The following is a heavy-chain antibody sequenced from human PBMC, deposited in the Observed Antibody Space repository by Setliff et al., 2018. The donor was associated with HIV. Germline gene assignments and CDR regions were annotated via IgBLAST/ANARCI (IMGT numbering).Heavy chain of an antibody. Sequence: PGGSLRLSCAASGFTFSTYWMSWVRQAPGKGLEWVANIKQDGSEKNYMDSVKGRFTISRDNAKNSLYLQMNSLRVEDTAVYYCATDCAVVGGTGSLDSWGQGTLGTAPQ. V-gene: IGHV3-7*05. CDR2: IKQDGSEK. D-gene: IGHD1-26*01. CDR1: GFTFSTYW. CDR3: ATDCAVVGGTGSLDS. J-gene: IGHJ4*02.